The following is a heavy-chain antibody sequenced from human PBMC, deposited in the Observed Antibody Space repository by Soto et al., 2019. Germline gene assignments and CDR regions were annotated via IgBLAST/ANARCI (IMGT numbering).Heavy chain of an antibody. J-gene: IGHJ4*02. CDR2: IIPIFGTA. CDR3: ASSGTVSKYYFDY. D-gene: IGHD4-17*01. V-gene: IGHV1-69*06. Sequence: SVKVSCKASGGTFSSYAISWVRQAPGQGLEWMGGIIPIFGTANYAQKFQGRVTITADKSTSTAYMELSSLRSEDTAVYYCASSGTVSKYYFDYWGQGTLVTVSS. CDR1: GGTFSSYA.